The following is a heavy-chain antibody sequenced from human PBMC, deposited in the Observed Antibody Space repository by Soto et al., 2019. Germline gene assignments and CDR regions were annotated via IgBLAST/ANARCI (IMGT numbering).Heavy chain of an antibody. V-gene: IGHV4-4*02. CDR2: IYHSGST. D-gene: IGHD4-4*01. CDR3: ARVKASGVTFDY. CDR1: GGSISSSNW. J-gene: IGHJ4*02. Sequence: QVQLQESGPGLVKPSGTLSLTCAVSGGSISSSNWWSWVRQPPGKGLEWIGEIYHSGSTNYNPSLKSRVTIALDKSKNPFSLKLSSVTAADTAVYYGARVKASGVTFDYWGQGTLVTVSS.